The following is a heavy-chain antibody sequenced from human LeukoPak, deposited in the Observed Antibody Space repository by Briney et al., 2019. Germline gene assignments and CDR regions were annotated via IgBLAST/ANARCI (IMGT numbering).Heavy chain of an antibody. CDR1: GYTFSGCF. D-gene: IGHD6-13*01. CDR3: ARGGSPAHFDF. J-gene: IGHJ4*02. CDR2: INVDTGGT. V-gene: IGHV1-2*02. Sequence: SSVTVSCKPSGYTFSGCFMHWVGQAPGQGPKWMGWINVDTGGTHYAPRFQGRVAMTRDTSFSTGYMDLSSLGSDDTAVYYCARGGSPAHFDFWGQGTLVTVSS.